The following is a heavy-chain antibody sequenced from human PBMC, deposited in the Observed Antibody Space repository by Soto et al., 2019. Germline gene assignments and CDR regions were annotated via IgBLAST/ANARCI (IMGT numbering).Heavy chain of an antibody. D-gene: IGHD2-2*01. CDR1: GFTFSSYA. CDR2: ISGSGGST. V-gene: IGHV3-23*01. J-gene: IGHJ4*02. CDR3: AKDRGGCSSTSCPPRLFDY. Sequence: EVQLLESGGGLVQPGGSLRLSCAASGFTFSSYAMSWVRQAPGKGLEWVSGISGSGGSTYYADSVKGRFTISRDNSKNTLYQQMTSLRAEDTAVYYCAKDRGGCSSTSCPPRLFDYWGQGTLVTVSS.